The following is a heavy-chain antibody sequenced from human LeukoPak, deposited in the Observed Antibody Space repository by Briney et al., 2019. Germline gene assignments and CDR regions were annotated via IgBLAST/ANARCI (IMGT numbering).Heavy chain of an antibody. D-gene: IGHD3-10*01. CDR1: GGTFSSYA. V-gene: IGHV1-18*01. Sequence: GASVKVSCKASGGTFSSYAISWVRQAPGQGLEWMGWISAYNGNTNYAQKLQGRVTMTTDTSTSTAYMELRSLRSDDTAVYYCARVPGYGSGSSYDYWGQGTLVTVSS. CDR3: ARVPGYGSGSSYDY. CDR2: ISAYNGNT. J-gene: IGHJ4*02.